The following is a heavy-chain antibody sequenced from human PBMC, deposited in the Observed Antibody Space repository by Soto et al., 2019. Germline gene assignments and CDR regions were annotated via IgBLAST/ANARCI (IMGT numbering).Heavy chain of an antibody. D-gene: IGHD3-22*01. Sequence: PSETLSLTCTVSGGSVSSGSYYWSWIRQPPGKGLEWIGYIYYSGSTNYNPSLKSRVTISVDTSKNQFSLKLSSVTAADTAVYYCARNNYYYDSSGYPIGNWFDPWGQGTLGTVSS. CDR1: GGSVSSGSYY. V-gene: IGHV4-61*01. CDR2: IYYSGST. J-gene: IGHJ5*02. CDR3: ARNNYYYDSSGYPIGNWFDP.